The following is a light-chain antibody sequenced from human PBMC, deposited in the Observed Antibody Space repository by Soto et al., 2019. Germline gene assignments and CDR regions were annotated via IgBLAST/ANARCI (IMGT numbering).Light chain of an antibody. Sequence: QSALTQPASVSGSPGQSITISCTGTSSDVGTYNYVSWYQQYPGKAPQLMIYDVSNRPSGVSNRFSGSKSGNTASLTISGLQAEDEADYYCSSYTGSSTYVFGTGTKLTVL. J-gene: IGLJ1*01. CDR3: SSYTGSSTYV. CDR1: SSDVGTYNY. V-gene: IGLV2-14*01. CDR2: DVS.